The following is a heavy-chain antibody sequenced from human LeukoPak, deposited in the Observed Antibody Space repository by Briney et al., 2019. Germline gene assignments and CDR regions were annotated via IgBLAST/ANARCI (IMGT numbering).Heavy chain of an antibody. J-gene: IGHJ6*03. Sequence: GGSLRLSCAASGFTFSDYYMSWIRQAPGKGLEWVSYISSSGSTIYYADSVKGRFTISRDNAKNSLYLQMNSLRAEDTAVYYCVIVVVPAAMFQSYMDVWGKGTTVTVSS. V-gene: IGHV3-11*04. CDR2: ISSSGSTI. D-gene: IGHD2-2*01. CDR1: GFTFSDYY. CDR3: VIVVVPAAMFQSYMDV.